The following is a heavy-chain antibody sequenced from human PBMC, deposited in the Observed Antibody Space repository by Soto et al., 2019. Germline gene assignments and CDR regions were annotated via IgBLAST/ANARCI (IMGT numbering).Heavy chain of an antibody. D-gene: IGHD3-22*01. CDR1: GGSVNSDDYF. V-gene: IGHV4-39*01. CDR2: INFSGRA. CDR3: ARNTVMIMVITHLYYFDY. Sequence: TSETLSLTCDVSGGSVNSDDYFWGWVRQPPGKGLEWIGSINFSGRAYYNPSLQSRVTMSVDASKNQFSLRLTSVTAADTALYYCARNTVMIMVITHLYYFDYWGQGTLVTVSS. J-gene: IGHJ4*02.